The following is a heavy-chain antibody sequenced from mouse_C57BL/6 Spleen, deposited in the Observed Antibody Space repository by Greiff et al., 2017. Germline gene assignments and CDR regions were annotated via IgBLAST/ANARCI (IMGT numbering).Heavy chain of an antibody. Sequence: LVESGPELVKPGASVKISCKASGYAFSSSWMNWVKQRPGKGLEWIGRIYPGDGDTNYNGKFKGKATLTADKSSSTAYMQLSSLTSEDSAVYFCARSDYGNFYWYFDVWGTGTTVTVSS. J-gene: IGHJ1*03. CDR3: ARSDYGNFYWYFDV. D-gene: IGHD2-1*01. CDR1: GYAFSSSW. CDR2: IYPGDGDT. V-gene: IGHV1-82*01.